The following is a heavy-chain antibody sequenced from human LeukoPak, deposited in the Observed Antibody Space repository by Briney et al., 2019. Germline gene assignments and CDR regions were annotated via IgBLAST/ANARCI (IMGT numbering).Heavy chain of an antibody. D-gene: IGHD6-13*01. CDR3: ARLYSSTWSFDY. CDR1: GGSISSYY. Sequence: SEALSLTCTVSGGSISSYYWSWIRQPPGKGLEWIGYIYSSGSTNYNPSLKSRVTISVDTSKTQFSLKLSSVTAADTAVYYCARLYSSTWSFDYWGQGTLVTVSS. V-gene: IGHV4-59*08. J-gene: IGHJ4*02. CDR2: IYSSGST.